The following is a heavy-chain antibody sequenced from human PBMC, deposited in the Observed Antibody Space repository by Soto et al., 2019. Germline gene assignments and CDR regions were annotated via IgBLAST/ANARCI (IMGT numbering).Heavy chain of an antibody. CDR3: ARGLGGSGSYWNLDAFDI. D-gene: IGHD3-10*01. CDR1: SGSISSSKW. J-gene: IGHJ3*02. Sequence: QVQLQESGPGLVKPSGTLSLTCAVSSGSISSSKWWSWVRQPPGKGLEWIGEIYHSGSTNYNPSLKSRVTISVDKSKNQFSLKLSSVTAADTAVYYCARGLGGSGSYWNLDAFDIWGQGTMVTVSS. V-gene: IGHV4-4*02. CDR2: IYHSGST.